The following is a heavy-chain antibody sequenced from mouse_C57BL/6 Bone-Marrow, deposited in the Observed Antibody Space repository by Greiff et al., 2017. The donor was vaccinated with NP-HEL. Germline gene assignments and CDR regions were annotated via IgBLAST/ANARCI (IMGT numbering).Heavy chain of an antibody. V-gene: IGHV14-2*01. CDR3: ALFAY. CDR1: GFNIKDYY. J-gene: IGHJ3*01. CDR2: IDPEDGET. Sequence: EVQLQQSGAELVKPGASVKLSCTASGFNIKDYYMHWVKQRTEQGLEWIGRIDPEDGETKYARKFQGTAPITADASSHTAYLQLSILTSEDTAVYYCALFAYWGQGTLVTVSA.